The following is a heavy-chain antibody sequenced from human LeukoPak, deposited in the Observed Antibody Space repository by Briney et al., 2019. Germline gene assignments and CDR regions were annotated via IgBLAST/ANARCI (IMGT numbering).Heavy chain of an antibody. Sequence: ASVTVSFKSSGYTFTSYGFTWVRQAPGQGLEWMGWISAYNGNTNYAQKLQGRVSMTTDTSTSTAYMELRSLRSDDTAVYYCARSDSSGRYGGYYYYYMDVWGKGTTVTVSS. D-gene: IGHD6-19*01. V-gene: IGHV1-18*01. CDR1: GYTFTSYG. CDR3: ARSDSSGRYGGYYYYYMDV. CDR2: ISAYNGNT. J-gene: IGHJ6*03.